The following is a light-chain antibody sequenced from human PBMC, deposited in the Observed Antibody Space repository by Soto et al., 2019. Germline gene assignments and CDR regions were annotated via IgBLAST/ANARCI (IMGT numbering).Light chain of an antibody. V-gene: IGKV1-5*03. Sequence: DIQMTQSPSTLSASVGDRVTITFRASQSISSWLAWYQQKPGKAPKLLIYKASSLESGVPSRFSGSGSGTEFTLTISSLQPDDFATYYCQQYNSYPWTFGRGTKVDIK. J-gene: IGKJ1*01. CDR1: QSISSW. CDR2: KAS. CDR3: QQYNSYPWT.